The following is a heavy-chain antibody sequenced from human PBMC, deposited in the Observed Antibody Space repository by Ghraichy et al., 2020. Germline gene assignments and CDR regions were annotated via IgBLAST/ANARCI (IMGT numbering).Heavy chain of an antibody. CDR2: IYYSGST. J-gene: IGHJ4*02. CDR1: GGSISSGDYY. CDR3: ARVAGYGSGWYGDSY. D-gene: IGHD6-19*01. Sequence: SETLSLTCTVSGGSISSGDYYWSWIRQPPGKGLEWIGYIYYSGSTYYNPSLKSRVTISVDTSKNQFSLKLNSVTAADTAVYYCARVAGYGSGWYGDSYWGQGTLVTVSS. V-gene: IGHV4-30-4*01.